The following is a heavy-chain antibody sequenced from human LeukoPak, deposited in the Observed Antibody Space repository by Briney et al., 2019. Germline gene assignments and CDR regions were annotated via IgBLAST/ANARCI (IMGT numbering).Heavy chain of an antibody. D-gene: IGHD7-27*01. V-gene: IGHV3-30-3*01. Sequence: GGSLRLSCAASGFTFSSYAMHWVRQAPGKGLEWVAVISYDGSNKYYADSVKGRFTISRDNSKNTLYLQMNSLRAEDTAVYYCARAGEVYYYYYYMDVWGKGTTVTVSS. J-gene: IGHJ6*03. CDR3: ARAGEVYYYYYYMDV. CDR2: ISYDGSNK. CDR1: GFTFSSYA.